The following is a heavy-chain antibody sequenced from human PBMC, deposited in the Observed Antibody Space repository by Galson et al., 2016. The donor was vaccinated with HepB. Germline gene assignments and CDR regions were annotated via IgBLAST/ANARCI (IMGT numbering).Heavy chain of an antibody. J-gene: IGHJ4*02. CDR1: GYTFTTYA. D-gene: IGHD6-13*01. Sequence: SVKVSCKASGYTFTTYAMNWVRQAPGQGLEWMGWINTNTGNPTYAQGFTGRFVFSLDTSVSTAYLQISSLRAEDTAVYYCARGRIAAAGTRGDYWGQGTLVTVSS. V-gene: IGHV7-4-1*02. CDR2: INTNTGNP. CDR3: ARGRIAAAGTRGDY.